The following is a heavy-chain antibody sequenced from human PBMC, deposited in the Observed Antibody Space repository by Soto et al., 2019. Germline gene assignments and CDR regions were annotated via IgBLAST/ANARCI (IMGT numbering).Heavy chain of an antibody. D-gene: IGHD2-2*01. CDR1: GFTVSNNY. CDR3: ARDPNLYCSGTDCYVY. Sequence: GGSLRLSCAVSGFTVSNNYMSWVRQAPGKGLEGVSRLSSDGFGAAYADSVKGRFFISRDIARNTLLLQMNSLRADDTAVYYCARDPNLYCSGTDCYVYWGHGTLVTVSS. V-gene: IGHV3-74*03. CDR2: LSSDGFGA. J-gene: IGHJ4*01.